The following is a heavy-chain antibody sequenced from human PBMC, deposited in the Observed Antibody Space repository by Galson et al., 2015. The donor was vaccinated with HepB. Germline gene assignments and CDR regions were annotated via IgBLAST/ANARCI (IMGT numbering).Heavy chain of an antibody. CDR3: ARDFEWNFDL. CDR2: ISPDGSRT. J-gene: IGHJ4*02. D-gene: IGHD3-9*01. V-gene: IGHV3-30-3*01. CDR1: GFTFSAYN. Sequence: SLRLSCAASGFTFSAYNMHWVRQAPVKGLEWLAIISPDGSRTFYADSVRGQFTISRENSKNTLFLQVDGLRPEDTAMYYCARDFEWNFDLWGQGTLVTVSS.